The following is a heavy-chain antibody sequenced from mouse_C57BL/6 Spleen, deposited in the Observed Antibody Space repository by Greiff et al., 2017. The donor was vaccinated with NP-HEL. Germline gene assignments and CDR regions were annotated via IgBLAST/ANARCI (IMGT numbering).Heavy chain of an antibody. D-gene: IGHD2-1*01. Sequence: QVQLQQPGTALVKPGASVKLSCKASGYTFPSYWMPWVKQRPGQGLSWIGNINPSNGGTNYNEKFKRKATLTVDKSSSTAYMQLSSLTSEDSAVYYCARMEDYGNYHWGQGTTLTVSS. V-gene: IGHV1-53*01. CDR3: ARMEDYGNYH. CDR2: INPSNGGT. CDR1: GYTFPSYW. J-gene: IGHJ2*01.